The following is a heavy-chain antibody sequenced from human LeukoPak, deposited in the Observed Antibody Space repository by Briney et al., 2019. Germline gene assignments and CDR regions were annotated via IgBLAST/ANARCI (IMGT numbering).Heavy chain of an antibody. CDR2: IDPNDGST. Sequence: ASVKVSCKASGYTFSSYYMRWARPAPEQELEWVGRIDPNDGSTIYARNLQGRVTMTSDTSTSTVYMELSSLRSEDTAVYYCARGGPYHGWDYWGQGTLVTVSS. J-gene: IGHJ4*02. V-gene: IGHV1-46*01. CDR3: ARGGPYHGWDY. D-gene: IGHD2-15*01. CDR1: GYTFSSYY.